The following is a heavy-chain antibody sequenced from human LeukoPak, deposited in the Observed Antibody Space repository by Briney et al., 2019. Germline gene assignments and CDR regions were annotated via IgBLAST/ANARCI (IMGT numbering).Heavy chain of an antibody. CDR1: GYSFTSYW. V-gene: IGHV5-51*01. CDR3: ASPQNYDSSGYYVDY. CDR2: IYPGDSDT. Sequence: GESLKISCKGSGYSFTSYWIGWVRQMPGKGLEWMGIIYPGDSDTRYSPYFQGQVTISADKSISTAYLQWSSLKASDTAMYYCASPQNYDSSGYYVDYWGQGTLVTVSS. D-gene: IGHD3-22*01. J-gene: IGHJ4*02.